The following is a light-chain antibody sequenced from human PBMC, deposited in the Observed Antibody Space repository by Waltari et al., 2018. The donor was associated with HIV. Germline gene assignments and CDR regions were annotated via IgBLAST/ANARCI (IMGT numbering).Light chain of an antibody. Sequence: QSVLTQPPSASGTPGQRVTISCSGSSSNIGSNYVYWYQQLPGTAPKLLLYRNNQRPAGVPDRFSGSKSGISASLAISGLRSEDEADYYCAAWGNSLSLLFGGGTKLTVL. CDR2: RNN. V-gene: IGLV1-47*01. CDR3: AAWGNSLSLL. CDR1: SSNIGSNY. J-gene: IGLJ2*01.